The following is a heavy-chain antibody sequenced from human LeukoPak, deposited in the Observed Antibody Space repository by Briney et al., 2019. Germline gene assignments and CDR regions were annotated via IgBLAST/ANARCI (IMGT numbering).Heavy chain of an antibody. CDR2: INPNSGGT. CDR1: GYTFTSYY. CDR3: AREGGSSYGYAYH. J-gene: IGHJ5*02. V-gene: IGHV1-2*06. Sequence: ASVKVSCKASGYTFTSYYMHWVRQAPGQGLEWMGRINPNSGGTNYAQKFQGRVTMTRDTSISIAYMELSSLKSDDTAVYYCAREGGSSYGYAYHWGQGTLVTVSS. D-gene: IGHD5-18*01.